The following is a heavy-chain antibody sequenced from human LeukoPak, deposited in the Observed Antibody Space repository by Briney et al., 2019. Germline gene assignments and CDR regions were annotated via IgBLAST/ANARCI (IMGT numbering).Heavy chain of an antibody. J-gene: IGHJ4*02. CDR2: IHSNGNT. V-gene: IGHV4-39*01. CDR3: ARRHHDFWRPFDS. Sequence: TPSETLSLTCAVSGGSITSTTYYWGWIRQPPGKGLEWIGRIHSNGNTYYNPSLESRVTISVDTSKNQFSLKLSSVTAADSAVYYCARRHHDFWRPFDSWGQGTLVTVSS. CDR1: GGSITSTTYY. D-gene: IGHD3-3*01.